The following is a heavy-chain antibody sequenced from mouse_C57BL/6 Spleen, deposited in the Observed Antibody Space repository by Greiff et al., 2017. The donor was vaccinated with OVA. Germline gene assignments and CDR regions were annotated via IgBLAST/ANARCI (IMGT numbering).Heavy chain of an antibody. D-gene: IGHD1-1*01. CDR2: IDPSDSYT. CDR3: ARSRITTVVADY. V-gene: IGHV1-50*01. CDR1: GYTFTSYW. J-gene: IGHJ2*01. Sequence: QVQLKQSGAELVKPGASVKLSCKASGYTFTSYWMQWVKQRPGQGLEWIGEIDPSDSYTNYNQKFKGKATLTVDTSSSTAYMQLSSLTSEDSAVYYCARSRITTVVADYWGQGTTLTVSS.